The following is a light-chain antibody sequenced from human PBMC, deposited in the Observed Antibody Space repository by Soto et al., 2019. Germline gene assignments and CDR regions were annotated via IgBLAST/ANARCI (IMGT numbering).Light chain of an antibody. J-gene: IGLJ3*02. CDR1: NIGINA. V-gene: IGLV3-21*04. Sequence: SYELTQPPSVSVAPEKTATITCGGDNIGINAVHWYQQKPGQAPLLVVYYDSDRPSGIPERFSGSSSGNSATLTISRVEAGDEADYYCQPSNSSSDQGVFGGGTKVTVL. CDR2: YDS. CDR3: QPSNSSSDQGV.